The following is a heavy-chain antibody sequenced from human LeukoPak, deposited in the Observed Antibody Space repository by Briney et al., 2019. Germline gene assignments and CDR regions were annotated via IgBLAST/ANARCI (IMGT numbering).Heavy chain of an antibody. Sequence: PGGSLRLSCAASGFTFDDYAMPWVRQVPGKGLEWVSGINWNSGNIGYADSVKGRFTISRDNAKNSLYLQMNSLRAEDTALYYCAKDRYSSTSWYYFDYWGQGTLVTVSS. CDR2: INWNSGNI. D-gene: IGHD2-2*01. CDR1: GFTFDDYA. V-gene: IGHV3-9*01. CDR3: AKDRYSSTSWYYFDY. J-gene: IGHJ4*02.